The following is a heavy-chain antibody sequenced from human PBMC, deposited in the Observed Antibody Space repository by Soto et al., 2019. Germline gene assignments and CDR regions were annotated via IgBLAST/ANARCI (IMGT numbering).Heavy chain of an antibody. Sequence: GGSLRLSCAASGFTFSSYSMNWVRQAPGKGLEWVSYISSSSSTIYYADSVKGRFTISRDNAKNSLYLQMNSLRAEDTAVYYCARDRMATVTTMNWYFDLWGRGTLVTVSS. D-gene: IGHD4-17*01. CDR2: ISSSSSTI. CDR3: ARDRMATVTTMNWYFDL. J-gene: IGHJ2*01. CDR1: GFTFSSYS. V-gene: IGHV3-48*01.